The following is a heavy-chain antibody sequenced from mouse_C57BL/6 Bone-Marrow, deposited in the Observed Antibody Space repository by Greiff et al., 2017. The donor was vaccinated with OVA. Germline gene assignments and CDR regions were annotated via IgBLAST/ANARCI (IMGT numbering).Heavy chain of an antibody. V-gene: IGHV1-19*01. Sequence: VQLQQSGPVLVKPGASVKMSCKASGYTFTDYYMNWVKQSHGKSLEWIGVINPYNGGTSYNQKFKGKATLTVDKSSSTAYMELNSLTSEDSAVYYCARSYITTVVATGYFDYWGQGTTLTVSS. CDR2: INPYNGGT. CDR3: ARSYITTVVATGYFDY. J-gene: IGHJ2*01. CDR1: GYTFTDYY. D-gene: IGHD1-1*01.